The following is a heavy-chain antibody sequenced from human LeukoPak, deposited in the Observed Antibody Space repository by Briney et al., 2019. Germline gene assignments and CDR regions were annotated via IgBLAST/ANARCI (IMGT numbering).Heavy chain of an antibody. Sequence: SGGSLRFSCAASEFTFSSYWMHWVRQAPGKGLVWVSRINSDVTLTTYADSVKGRFTISRDNAKNTLYLQMNSLRAEDTAVYYCVRGGKTSNYFDYWGQGNLVTVSS. J-gene: IGHJ4*02. CDR1: EFTFSSYW. V-gene: IGHV3-74*01. CDR3: VRGGKTSNYFDY. CDR2: INSDVTLT.